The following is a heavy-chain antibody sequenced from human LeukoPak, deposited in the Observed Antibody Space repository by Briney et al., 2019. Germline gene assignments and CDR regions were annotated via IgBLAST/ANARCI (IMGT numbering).Heavy chain of an antibody. V-gene: IGHV3-21*01. CDR3: AELGITMIGGV. Sequence: GGSLRLSCAASGFTFSSYSMNWVRQAPGKGLEWVSSISRSSTYIYYADSVKGRFTISRDNAKNSLYLQMNSLRAEDTAVYYCAELGITMIGGVWGKGTTVTISS. CDR1: GFTFSSYS. D-gene: IGHD3-10*02. J-gene: IGHJ6*04. CDR2: ISRSSTYI.